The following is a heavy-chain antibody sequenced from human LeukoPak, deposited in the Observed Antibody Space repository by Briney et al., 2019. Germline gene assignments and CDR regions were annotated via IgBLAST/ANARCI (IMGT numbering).Heavy chain of an antibody. J-gene: IGHJ4*02. CDR2: IYYSGST. CDR1: GGSISSGDYY. D-gene: IGHD6-13*01. V-gene: IGHV4-30-4*01. Sequence: SQTLSLTCTVSGGSISSGDYYWSWIRPPPGKGVEWIGYIYYSGSTYYNPSLKSRVAMSVDTSKNQFSLKLSSVTAADTAVYYCARGGSSSSWPFYYWGQGTLVTVSS. CDR3: ARGGSSSSWPFYY.